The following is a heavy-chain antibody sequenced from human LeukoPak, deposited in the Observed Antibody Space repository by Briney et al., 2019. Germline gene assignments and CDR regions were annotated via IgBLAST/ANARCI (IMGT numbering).Heavy chain of an antibody. D-gene: IGHD6-13*01. J-gene: IGHJ6*03. CDR3: ARVGYSSSWDYYYYMDV. V-gene: IGHV4-59*01. CDR1: GGSISSYY. Sequence: SETLSLTCTVSGGSISSYYWSWIRQPPGKGLEWIGYIYYSGSTNYNPSLKSRATISVDTSKNQFSLKLSSVTAADTAVYYCARVGYSSSWDYYYYMDVWGKGTTVTVSS. CDR2: IYYSGST.